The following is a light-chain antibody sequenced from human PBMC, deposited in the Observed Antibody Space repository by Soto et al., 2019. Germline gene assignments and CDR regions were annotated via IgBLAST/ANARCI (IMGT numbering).Light chain of an antibody. CDR2: DAS. J-gene: IGKJ1*01. V-gene: IGKV1-16*01. Sequence: DIQMTQSPSSLSASVGDRVTITCQASQNINNYLNWYQQKPGKAPKLLVYDASTLQSGVASRFSGSGSGTEFTLIISGLQPDDSATYYCQQYTNTNNPWMFGQGTKVDIK. CDR1: QNINNY. CDR3: QQYTNTNNPWM.